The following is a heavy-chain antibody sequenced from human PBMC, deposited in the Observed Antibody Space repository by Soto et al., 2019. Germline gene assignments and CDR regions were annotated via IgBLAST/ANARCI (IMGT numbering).Heavy chain of an antibody. CDR2: IYYSGST. V-gene: IGHV4-61*01. D-gene: IGHD6-19*01. J-gene: IGHJ4*02. CDR1: GGSVSSGISY. Sequence: SETLSLTCTVSGGSVSSGISYWSWIRQPPGKGLEWIAYIYYSGSTNSNPSLKSRVTISVDTSKNLFSLKLSSVTAADTAVYYCARESGWAFDYWGKGTLVTVS. CDR3: ARESGWAFDY.